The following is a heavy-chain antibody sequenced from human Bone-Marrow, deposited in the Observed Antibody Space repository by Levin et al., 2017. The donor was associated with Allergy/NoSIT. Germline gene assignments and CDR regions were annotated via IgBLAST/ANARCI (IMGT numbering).Heavy chain of an antibody. CDR1: GLIFSNYA. CDR2: ISGSGSNT. D-gene: IGHD3-22*01. J-gene: IGHJ4*02. CDR3: AGYDTSGYHSPFDY. V-gene: IGHV3-23*01. Sequence: GESLNISCAASGLIFSNYAMNWVRQAPGKGLEWVSQISGSGSNTHYADSVRGRFTFSRDNSNNTVYLQMNSLRADDTAVYYCAGYDTSGYHSPFDYWGQGTLVTVSS.